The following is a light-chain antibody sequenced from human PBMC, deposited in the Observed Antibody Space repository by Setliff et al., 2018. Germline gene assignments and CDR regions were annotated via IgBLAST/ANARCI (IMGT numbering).Light chain of an antibody. CDR1: SSDVGSYDL. CDR3: NAYTSGTTYV. V-gene: IGLV2-14*03. CDR2: GVS. Sequence: QSVLTQPASVSGSPGQSITISCSGTSSDVGSYDLVSWYQQHPGKAPKLIIYGVSDRPSGVSNRFSGSKSGNTASRTISGLQTEDEADYYCNAYTSGTTYVFGTGTKVTVL. J-gene: IGLJ1*01.